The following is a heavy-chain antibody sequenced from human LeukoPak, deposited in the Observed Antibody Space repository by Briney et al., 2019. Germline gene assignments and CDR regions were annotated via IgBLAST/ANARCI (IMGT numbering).Heavy chain of an antibody. V-gene: IGHV4-59*01. CDR2: IYDSGST. CDR3: ASLTTAEAFDI. CDR1: GGSISIYY. Sequence: SETLSLTCTVSGGSISIYYWSWIRQPPGKGLEWIGYIYDSGSTNYNPSLKSRVTISVDTSKNQFSLKLSSVTAADTAVYYCASLTTAEAFDIWGQGTMVTVSS. D-gene: IGHD3-22*01. J-gene: IGHJ3*02.